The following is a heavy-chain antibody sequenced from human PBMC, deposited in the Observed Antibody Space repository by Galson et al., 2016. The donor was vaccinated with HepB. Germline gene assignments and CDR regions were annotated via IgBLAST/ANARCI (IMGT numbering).Heavy chain of an antibody. J-gene: IGHJ4*02. CDR1: GFSFSSYN. CDR2: ISISSNSI. CDR3: ARGLMGSSSRNFFDY. D-gene: IGHD1-14*01. V-gene: IGHV3-21*06. Sequence: SLRLSCAASGFSFSSYNMNWVRQAPGKGLEWVSSISISSNSIYYADSMKGRFTVSRDNAMNSLYLQMKSLRAEDTAVYYCARGLMGSSSRNFFDYWGQGTPVTVSA.